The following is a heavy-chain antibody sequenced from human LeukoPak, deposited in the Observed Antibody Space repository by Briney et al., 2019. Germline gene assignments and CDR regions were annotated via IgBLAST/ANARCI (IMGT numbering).Heavy chain of an antibody. D-gene: IGHD1-14*01. V-gene: IGHV3-30*18. J-gene: IGHJ4*02. CDR1: GFTFSSYG. CDR2: ISYDGSNK. Sequence: PGRSLRLSCAASGFTFSSYGMHWVRQAPGKGLEWVAVISYDGSNKFYPDSVKGRFTISRDNSKLYLQMNSLRAEDTAVYYCAKDGKKWREPLESWGQGTLVTVSS. CDR3: AKDGKKWREPLES.